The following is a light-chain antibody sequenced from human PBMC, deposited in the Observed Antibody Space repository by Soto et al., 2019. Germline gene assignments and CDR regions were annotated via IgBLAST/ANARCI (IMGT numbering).Light chain of an antibody. CDR2: AAS. Sequence: IRMTPSPSSLSASVGGRGTIPFPAIQGIRNDLGWYQQKPGKAPKLLIYAASSLQSGVPSRFSGSGSGTDFTLTISSLQPEDFATYYCLQDYNYPLTFGGGTKVDIK. CDR3: LQDYNYPLT. CDR1: QGIRND. V-gene: IGKV1-6*01. J-gene: IGKJ4*01.